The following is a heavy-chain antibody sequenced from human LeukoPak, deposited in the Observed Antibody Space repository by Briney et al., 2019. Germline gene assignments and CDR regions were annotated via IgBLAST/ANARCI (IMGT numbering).Heavy chain of an antibody. CDR3: ARDIAGGSITIFGVVLSNWFDP. V-gene: IGHV4-61*02. Sequence: SETLSLTCTVSGGSLSSGSYYWSWIRQPAGTGLGWIGRIYTSGSTNYNPSLKSRVTISVDTSKNQFSLKLSSVTAADTAVYYCARDIAGGSITIFGVVLSNWFDPWGQGTLVTVSS. D-gene: IGHD3-3*01. CDR1: GGSLSSGSYY. CDR2: IYTSGST. J-gene: IGHJ5*02.